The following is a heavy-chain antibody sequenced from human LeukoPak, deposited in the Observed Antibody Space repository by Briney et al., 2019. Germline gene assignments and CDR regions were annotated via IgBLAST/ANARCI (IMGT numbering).Heavy chain of an antibody. V-gene: IGHV4-38-2*01. CDR3: ARASWRQLWLLDY. Sequence: PGGSLRLSCAASGLTVSSSYMSWIRQPPGKGLEWIGTIYHSGSTYYNPSLKSRVTISVDTSKNQFSLKLSSVTAADTAVYFCARASWRQLWLLDYWGQGTLVTVSS. J-gene: IGHJ4*02. CDR1: GLTVSSSY. CDR2: IYHSGST. D-gene: IGHD5-18*01.